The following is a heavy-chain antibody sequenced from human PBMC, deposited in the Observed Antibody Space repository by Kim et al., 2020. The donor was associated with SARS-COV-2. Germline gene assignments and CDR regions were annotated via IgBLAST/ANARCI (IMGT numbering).Heavy chain of an antibody. J-gene: IGHJ3*01. CDR2: IYSSGRT. Sequence: SETLSLTCTVSGASISSHYWSWIRQPPGKGLEWIGNIYSSGRTNQNPSLKSRATIWSDTSKNQFSLHLTSVTAADTAMYYCARDPAGPGVEDAFDVWGQGTMVVVAS. CDR1: GASISSHY. V-gene: IGHV4-59*11. CDR3: ARDPAGPGVEDAFDV. D-gene: IGHD2-2*01.